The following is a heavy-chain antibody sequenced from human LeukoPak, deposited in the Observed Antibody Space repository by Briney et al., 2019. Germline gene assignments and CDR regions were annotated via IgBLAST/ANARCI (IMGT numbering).Heavy chain of an antibody. CDR2: ISSDGSQT. CDR3: AREGQDTIVHSGAFDI. D-gene: IGHD3-10*01. J-gene: IGHJ3*02. CDR1: GFTFSSYF. Sequence: GRSLRLSCAASGFTFSSYFMHWVRQAPGKGLEWVAGISSDGSQTFYGESVKGRFSISRDTSKNTLYLQMNSPRAEDTAVYFCAREGQDTIVHSGAFDIWGQGTMVIVSS. V-gene: IGHV3-30-3*01.